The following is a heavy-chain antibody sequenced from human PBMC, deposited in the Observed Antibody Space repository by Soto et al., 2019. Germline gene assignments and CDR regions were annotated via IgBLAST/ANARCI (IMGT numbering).Heavy chain of an antibody. V-gene: IGHV1-69*06. J-gene: IGHJ6*02. CDR3: ASGSLRFTYYYYYGMDV. CDR1: GGTFSSYA. D-gene: IGHD3-3*01. CDR2: IIPIFGTA. Sequence: GASVKVSCKASGGTFSSYAISWVRQAPGQGLEWMGGIIPIFGTANYAQKFQGRVTITADKSTSTAYMELSSLRSEDTAVYYCASGSLRFTYYYYYGMDVWGQGTTVTVS.